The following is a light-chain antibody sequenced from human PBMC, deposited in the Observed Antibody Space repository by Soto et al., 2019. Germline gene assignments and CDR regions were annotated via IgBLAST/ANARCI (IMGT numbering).Light chain of an antibody. J-gene: IGKJ4*01. CDR3: QQYNNWPPLT. CDR2: GAS. CDR1: QSVSNN. V-gene: IGKV3-15*01. Sequence: EIVMTQSPATLSVSLGERATLSCRASQSVSNNLAWYQQKPGQAPRLLIYGASARATDVPARFSGSGSGTEFTLTISSLQSEDFAVCYCQQYNNWPPLTLGGGTKVDIK.